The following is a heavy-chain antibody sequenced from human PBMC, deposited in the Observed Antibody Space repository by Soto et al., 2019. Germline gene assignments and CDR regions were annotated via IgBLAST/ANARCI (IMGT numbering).Heavy chain of an antibody. CDR3: ARDHYGGNAFDI. CDR1: GFTFSSYW. V-gene: IGHV3-74*01. D-gene: IGHD4-17*01. CDR2: INSDGSST. Sequence: GGSLRLSCAASGFTFSSYWMHWVRQAPGKGLVWVSRINSDGSSTSYADSVKGRFTISRDNAKNTLYLQMNSLRAEDTAVYCCARDHYGGNAFDIWGQGTMVTVSS. J-gene: IGHJ3*02.